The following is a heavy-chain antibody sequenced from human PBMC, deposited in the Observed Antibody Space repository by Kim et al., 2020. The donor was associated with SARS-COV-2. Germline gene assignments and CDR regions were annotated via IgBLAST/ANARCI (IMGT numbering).Heavy chain of an antibody. CDR2: IKSKTDGGTT. V-gene: IGHV3-15*01. CDR3: TTDVLRYFDWLATTFDY. Sequence: GGSLRLSCAASGFTFSNAWMSWVRQAPGKGLEWVGRIKSKTDGGTTDYAAPVKGRFTISRDDSKNTLYLQMNSLKTEDTAVYYCTTDVLRYFDWLATTFDYWGQGTLVTVSS. D-gene: IGHD3-9*01. CDR1: GFTFSNAW. J-gene: IGHJ4*02.